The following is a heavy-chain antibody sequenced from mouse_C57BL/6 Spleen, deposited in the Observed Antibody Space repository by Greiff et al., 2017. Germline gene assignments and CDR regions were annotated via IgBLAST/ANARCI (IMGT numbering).Heavy chain of an antibody. CDR3: AKGGTGPYAMDY. V-gene: IGHV1-69*01. J-gene: IGHJ4*01. Sequence: QVQLQQPGAELVMPGASVKLSCKASGYTFTSYWMHWVKQRPGQGLEWIGETDPSDSYTNYNQKFKGKSTLTVDKSSSTAYMQLSSLTSEDSAVYYCAKGGTGPYAMDYWGQGTSVTVSS. CDR2: TDPSDSYT. D-gene: IGHD4-1*01. CDR1: GYTFTSYW.